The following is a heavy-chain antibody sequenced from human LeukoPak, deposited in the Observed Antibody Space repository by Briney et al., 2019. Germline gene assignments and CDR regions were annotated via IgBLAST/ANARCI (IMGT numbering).Heavy chain of an antibody. D-gene: IGHD3-22*01. V-gene: IGHV3-13*01. Sequence: GGSLRLSCAASGFTFSSYDMPWVRQATGKGLEWVSAIGTAGDTYYPGSVKGRFTISRENAKNSLYLQMNSLRAGDTAVYYCARGDSSGVNDYWGQGTLVTVSS. CDR2: IGTAGDT. CDR1: GFTFSSYD. J-gene: IGHJ4*02. CDR3: ARGDSSGVNDY.